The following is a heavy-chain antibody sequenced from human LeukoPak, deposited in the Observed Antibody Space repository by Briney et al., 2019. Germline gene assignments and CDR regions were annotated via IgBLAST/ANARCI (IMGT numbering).Heavy chain of an antibody. CDR2: IKSKTGGGTT. D-gene: IGHD2-15*01. J-gene: IGHJ4*02. CDR3: TTSDLGYCSGGSCYSGDY. V-gene: IGHV3-15*01. CDR1: GFTFSNAW. Sequence: GGSLGLSCAASGFTFSNAWMSWVRQAPGKGLEWVGRIKSKTGGGTTDYAAPVKGRFTISRDDSKNTLYLQMNSLKTEDTAVYYCTTSDLGYCSGGSCYSGDYWGQGTLVTVSS.